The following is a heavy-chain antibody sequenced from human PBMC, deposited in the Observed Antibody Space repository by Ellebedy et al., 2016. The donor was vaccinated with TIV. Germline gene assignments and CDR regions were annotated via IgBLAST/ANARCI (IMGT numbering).Heavy chain of an antibody. D-gene: IGHD3-10*01. J-gene: IGHJ4*02. CDR3: ARDRWFGGEWD. CDR1: GDSITRYY. Sequence: MPGGSLRLSCTVSGDSITRYYWTWIRQPPGKGLEWIGYIYYSGSTKYNPSLKSRVTISIDTSKNQFSLNLSSVTAADTAVYYCARDRWFGGEWDWGQGTLVTVSS. CDR2: IYYSGST. V-gene: IGHV4-59*01.